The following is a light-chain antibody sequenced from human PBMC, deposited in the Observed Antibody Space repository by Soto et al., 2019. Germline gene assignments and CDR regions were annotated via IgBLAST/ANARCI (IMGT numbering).Light chain of an antibody. V-gene: IGKV1-9*01. J-gene: IGKJ1*01. Sequence: DIQLTQSPSFLSASVGDRVTLTCRASQGISSYLAWYQQKPGKAPKLLSYAASTLQSGVPSRFSGSGSGTEFTLTISSLQPEDVATYYCQQLNSYPWTFGQGTNVEIK. CDR1: QGISSY. CDR2: AAS. CDR3: QQLNSYPWT.